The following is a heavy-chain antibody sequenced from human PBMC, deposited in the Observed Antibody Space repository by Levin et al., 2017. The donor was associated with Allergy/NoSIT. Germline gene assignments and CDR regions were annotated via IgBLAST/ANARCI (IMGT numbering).Heavy chain of an antibody. CDR3: AKVITSGTYYYFDY. CDR1: GFTFSNYA. Sequence: GGSLRLSCAASGFTFSNYAMSWVRQAPGKGLEWVSAISSNGRSTYYADSVKGRFTISRDSSKNTLFLQMNSLRAEDTAVYYCAKVITSGTYYYFDYWGQGTLVTVSS. J-gene: IGHJ4*02. D-gene: IGHD1-26*01. V-gene: IGHV3-23*01. CDR2: ISSNGRST.